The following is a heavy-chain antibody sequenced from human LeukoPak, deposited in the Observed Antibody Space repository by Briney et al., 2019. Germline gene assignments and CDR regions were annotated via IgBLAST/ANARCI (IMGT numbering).Heavy chain of an antibody. CDR1: GESFGGFY. CDR3: AIRLTTSRSATATTWFDP. D-gene: IGHD1-1*01. Sequence: SETLSLTCAVYGESFGGFYWNWIRQSPGKGLEWLGEVNYSGGTDYNPALESRIAISADASKRQFSLKLTSVTAADTAVYYCAIRLTTSRSATATTWFDPWGQGTLVSVSS. J-gene: IGHJ5*02. CDR2: VNYSGGT. V-gene: IGHV4-34*01.